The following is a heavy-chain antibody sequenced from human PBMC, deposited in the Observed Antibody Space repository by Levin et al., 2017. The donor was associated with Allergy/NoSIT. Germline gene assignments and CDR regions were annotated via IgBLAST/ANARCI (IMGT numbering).Heavy chain of an antibody. D-gene: IGHD2-21*01. Sequence: SETLSLTCTVSGGSISDYYWSWIRQPPGKGLEWLGSIYYSGSSNYNPSLKSRVTISVDTSKNQFSLRLTSLTAADTAVYFCARDSPIPLWGQGTLVTVSS. V-gene: IGHV4-59*01. CDR2: IYYSGSS. CDR1: GGSISDYY. CDR3: ARDSPIPL. J-gene: IGHJ4*02.